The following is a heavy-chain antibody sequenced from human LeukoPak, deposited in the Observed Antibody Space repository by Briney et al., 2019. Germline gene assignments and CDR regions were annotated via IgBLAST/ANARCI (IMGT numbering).Heavy chain of an antibody. CDR2: INAGNGNT. D-gene: IGHD3-9*01. J-gene: IGHJ5*02. Sequence: ASVKVSRKASGYTFTSYAMHWVRQAPGQRLEGMGWINAGNGNTKYSQKFQGRVTITGDTSASTAYMELSSLRSEDTAVYYCARGLDILTGRDWFDPWGQGTLVTVSS. V-gene: IGHV1-3*01. CDR1: GYTFTSYA. CDR3: ARGLDILTGRDWFDP.